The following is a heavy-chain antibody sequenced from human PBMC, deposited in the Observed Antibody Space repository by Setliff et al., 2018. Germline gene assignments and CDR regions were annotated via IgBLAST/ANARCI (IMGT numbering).Heavy chain of an antibody. CDR3: ATGFHYYGSGSYFYGMDV. CDR1: GFTFSNAW. V-gene: IGHV3-15*01. D-gene: IGHD3-10*01. CDR2: FKSIADGGTT. J-gene: IGHJ6*02. Sequence: PGGSLRLSCAASGFTFSNAWMSWVRQAPGKGLEWVGRFKSIADGGTTNYAAPVQGRFTISRDDSKNTLFLQMNSLKTEDTAVYYCATGFHYYGSGSYFYGMDVWGQGTTVTVSS.